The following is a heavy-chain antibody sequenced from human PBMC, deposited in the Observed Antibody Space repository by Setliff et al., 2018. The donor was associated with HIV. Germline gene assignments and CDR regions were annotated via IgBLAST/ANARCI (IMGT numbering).Heavy chain of an antibody. J-gene: IGHJ3*01. V-gene: IGHV4-4*09. D-gene: IGHD3-10*01. CDR2: IYTSGST. Sequence: SETLSLTCTVSGDSISSYFWSWIRQSPGKGLEWIGYIYTSGSTNYNPSLKSRVTISVDPSKNQFSLNLSSVTAADTAVYYCASRAGGDFWGQGTMVTVSS. CDR3: ASRAGGDF. CDR1: GDSISSYF.